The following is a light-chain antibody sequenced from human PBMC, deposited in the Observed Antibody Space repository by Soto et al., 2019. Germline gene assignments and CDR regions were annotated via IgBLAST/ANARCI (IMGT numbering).Light chain of an antibody. CDR1: QSVSSN. CDR3: QQYNNRKP. J-gene: IGKJ1*01. Sequence: EIVMTQSPATLSVSPGERATLSCRASQSVSSNLAWYQQKPGQAPRLLIYGASTRATGIPARFSGSGSGTEFTLTISSLQSEDFVVYYCQQYNNRKPFGQGTKVEIK. CDR2: GAS. V-gene: IGKV3-15*01.